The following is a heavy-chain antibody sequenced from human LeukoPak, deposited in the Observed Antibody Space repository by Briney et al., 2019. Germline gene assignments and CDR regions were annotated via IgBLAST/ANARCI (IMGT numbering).Heavy chain of an antibody. CDR1: GFTFSNAW. CDR2: IKSKTDGGTT. D-gene: IGHD2-2*02. V-gene: IGHV3-15*01. J-gene: IGHJ4*02. CDR3: TTGTEVPAAILGY. Sequence: PGGSLKLSCAASGFTFSNAWMSWVRQAPGKGLEWVGRIKSKTDGGTTDYAAPVKGRFTISRDDSKNTLYLQMNSLKTEDTAVYYCTTGTEVPAAILGYWGQGTLVTVSS.